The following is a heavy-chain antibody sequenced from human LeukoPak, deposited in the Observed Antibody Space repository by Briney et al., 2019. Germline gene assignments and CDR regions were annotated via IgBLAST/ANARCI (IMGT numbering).Heavy chain of an antibody. J-gene: IGHJ6*04. V-gene: IGHV4-4*07. Sequence: PSETLSLTCTVSGGSISSYYWSWIRQPAGKGLEWIGRIYTRGSTNYNPSLKSRVTMSVDTSKNQFSLKLSSVTAADTAVYYCARDSYYYGSGSYPDVWGKGTTVTVSS. CDR3: ARDSYYYGSGSYPDV. D-gene: IGHD3-10*01. CDR2: IYTRGST. CDR1: GGSISSYY.